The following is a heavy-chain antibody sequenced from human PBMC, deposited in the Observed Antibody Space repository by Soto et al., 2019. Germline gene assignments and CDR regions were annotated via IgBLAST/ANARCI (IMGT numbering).Heavy chain of an antibody. CDR2: INPSGGST. Sequence: ASVKVSCKASGYTFTSYYMHWVRQAPGQGLEWMGIINPSGGSTSYAQKFQGRVTMTRDTSTSTVYMELSSLRSEDTAVYYCARVRLGWNDDQFDYYYGMDVWGQGTTVTVSS. CDR1: GYTFTSYY. D-gene: IGHD1-1*01. CDR3: ARVRLGWNDDQFDYYYGMDV. V-gene: IGHV1-46*01. J-gene: IGHJ6*02.